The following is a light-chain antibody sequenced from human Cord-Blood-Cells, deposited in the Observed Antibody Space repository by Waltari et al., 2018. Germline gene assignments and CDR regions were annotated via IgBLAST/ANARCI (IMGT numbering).Light chain of an antibody. CDR3: QSYDSSNVV. CDR1: RGSIASNY. J-gene: IGLJ2*01. CDR2: EDN. Sequence: NFMLTQPHSVSESPGKTGTISCTGSRGSIASNYVQWYQQRPGSAPTTVIYEDNQSPSGVPDRFSGSIDSSSNSASLTISGLKTEDEADYYCQSYDSSNVVFGGGTKLTVL. V-gene: IGLV6-57*02.